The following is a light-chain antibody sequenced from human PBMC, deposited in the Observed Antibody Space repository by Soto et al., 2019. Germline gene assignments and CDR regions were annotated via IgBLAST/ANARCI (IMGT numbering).Light chain of an antibody. CDR3: QQQSNWPRA. CDR1: RSVGNN. Sequence: DIVLTQSPGTLSLSPGEIATLSCSASRSVGNNLAWYQQNAGQAPRLLIHGASTRATGIPARFSGSGSGTEFTLTTSSLQSEDFAVYYCQQQSNWPRAFGQGTNVDIK. V-gene: IGKV3-15*01. CDR2: GAS. J-gene: IGKJ1*01.